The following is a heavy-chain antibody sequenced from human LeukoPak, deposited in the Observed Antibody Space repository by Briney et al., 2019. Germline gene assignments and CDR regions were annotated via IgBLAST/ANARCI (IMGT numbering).Heavy chain of an antibody. CDR2: ITGNALNT. J-gene: IGHJ4*02. V-gene: IGHV3-23*01. Sequence: GGSLRLSCAASGFTFSNYAMSWVRQAPGKGLEWVSSITGNALNTYQADFIKGRFTISRDNSKNTLYLQMNSLRAEDTAVYYCAKGPYCSGGSCYSRWLDYWGQGTLVTVSS. D-gene: IGHD2-15*01. CDR3: AKGPYCSGGSCYSRWLDY. CDR1: GFTFSNYA.